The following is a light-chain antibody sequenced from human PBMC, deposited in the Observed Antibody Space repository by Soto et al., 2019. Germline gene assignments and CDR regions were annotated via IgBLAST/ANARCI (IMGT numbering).Light chain of an antibody. CDR3: QQYSGYPGT. CDR2: KAS. V-gene: IGKV1-5*03. J-gene: IGKJ1*01. CDR1: QRISTW. Sequence: DIQMTQSPSTLSASVGDRVTITCRASQRISTWLAWYQQKPQKAPNLLISKASTLESGIPSMFSGSGSGTEFTLTISSLQPDDFATYYCQQYSGYPGTFGQGTKVEVK.